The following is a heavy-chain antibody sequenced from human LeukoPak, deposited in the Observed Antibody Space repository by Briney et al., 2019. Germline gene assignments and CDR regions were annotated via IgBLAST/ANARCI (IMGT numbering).Heavy chain of an antibody. CDR1: GYTFTSYG. CDR3: ASLVVPAVLDAFDI. CDR2: ISAYNGNT. Sequence: GASVKVSCKASGYTFTSYGISGVRQAPGQGLEWMGWISAYNGNTNYAQKLQGRVTMTTDTSTSTAYMELRSLRSDDTAVYYCASLVVPAVLDAFDIWGQGTMVNVSS. V-gene: IGHV1-18*01. D-gene: IGHD2-2*01. J-gene: IGHJ3*02.